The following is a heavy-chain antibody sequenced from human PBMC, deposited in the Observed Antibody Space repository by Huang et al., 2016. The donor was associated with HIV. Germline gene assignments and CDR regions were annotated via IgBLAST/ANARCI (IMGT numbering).Heavy chain of an antibody. CDR1: GYTLTDLS. CDR3: ATTMITIGGVTVDAFDI. D-gene: IGHD3-16*02. J-gene: IGHJ3*02. V-gene: IGHV1-24*01. CDR2: FDPKDGET. Sequence: QVQLVQSGAEVMKPGASVKVSCKVSGYTLTDLSMHWVRQAPGKGLQWSGGFDPKDGETIYPQNFQGRLTMTEDTSTDTAYMELSSLRSEDAAVYYCATTMITIGGVTVDAFDIWGQGTMVTVSS.